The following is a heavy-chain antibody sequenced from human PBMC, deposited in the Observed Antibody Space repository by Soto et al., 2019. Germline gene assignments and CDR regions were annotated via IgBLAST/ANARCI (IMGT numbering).Heavy chain of an antibody. V-gene: IGHV4-30-2*01. CDR2: IYHSGST. CDR1: GGSISSGGYS. J-gene: IGHJ4*02. Sequence: SETLSLTCAVSGGSISSGGYSWSWIRQPPGKGLEWIGYIYHSGSTYYNPSLESRVTISVGRSKNQFSLKLSSVTAADTAVYYCARSPRYYFDYWGQGTLVTVSS. CDR3: ARSPRYYFDY.